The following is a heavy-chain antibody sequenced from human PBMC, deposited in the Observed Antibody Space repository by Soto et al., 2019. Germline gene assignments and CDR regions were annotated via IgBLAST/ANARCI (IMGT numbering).Heavy chain of an antibody. D-gene: IGHD3-16*01. Sequence: QVQLVESGGGVVQPGRSLRLSCVGSGFSFSSYDMNWVRQAPGTGLEWVALMSYDGSKKYYGDSVRGRVTISRDNSKNTLYLQMSHLSTEDTAIYYCAKDLKPGSRWSLGGVEHCMDVWGRGTTVSVSS. CDR1: GFSFSSYD. J-gene: IGHJ6*04. CDR2: MSYDGSKK. V-gene: IGHV3-30*18. CDR3: AKDLKPGSRWSLGGVEHCMDV.